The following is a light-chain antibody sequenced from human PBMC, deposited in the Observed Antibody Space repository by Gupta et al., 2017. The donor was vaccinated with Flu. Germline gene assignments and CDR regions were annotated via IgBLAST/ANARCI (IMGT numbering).Light chain of an antibody. Sequence: IVLTQSPATLSLSPGERATLSCRASQSVSSYLAWYQQKPGQAPRLLIYDASNRATGIPARFSGSGSGTDFTLTISSLGPEDFAVYYCQQRSNWPGTFGPGTKVDIK. CDR3: QQRSNWPGT. J-gene: IGKJ3*01. V-gene: IGKV3-11*01. CDR1: QSVSSY. CDR2: DAS.